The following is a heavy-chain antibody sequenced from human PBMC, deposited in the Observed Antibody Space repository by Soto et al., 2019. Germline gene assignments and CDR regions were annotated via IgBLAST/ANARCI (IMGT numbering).Heavy chain of an antibody. D-gene: IGHD6-19*01. V-gene: IGHV3-33*07. CDR2: IWYDGSNK. J-gene: IGHJ4*02. Sequence: GGSLRLSCAASGFTFSSYGMYWVRQAPGKGLEWVALIWYDGSNKDYSDSVKGRFTISRDNSKNTLYLQMNSLRAEDTAVYYCARDYQEYSSDWQNFDYWGRGILVTVSS. CDR3: ARDYQEYSSDWQNFDY. CDR1: GFTFSSYG.